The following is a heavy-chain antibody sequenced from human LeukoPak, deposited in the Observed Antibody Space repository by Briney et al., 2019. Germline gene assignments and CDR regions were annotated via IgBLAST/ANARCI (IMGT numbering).Heavy chain of an antibody. J-gene: IGHJ4*02. V-gene: IGHV1-8*03. Sequence: GASVKVSCKASGYTFTSYDINWVRQATGQGLEWMGWMNPNSGNTGYAQKFQGRVTITRNTSISTAYMELSSLRSDDTAVYYCARDKTGDDFDYWGQGTLVTVSS. CDR1: GYTFTSYD. D-gene: IGHD7-27*01. CDR3: ARDKTGDDFDY. CDR2: MNPNSGNT.